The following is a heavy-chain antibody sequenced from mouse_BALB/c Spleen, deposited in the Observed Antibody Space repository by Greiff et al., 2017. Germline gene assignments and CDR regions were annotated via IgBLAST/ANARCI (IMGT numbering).Heavy chain of an antibody. J-gene: IGHJ4*01. V-gene: IGHV1-5*01. D-gene: IGHD1-1*01. CDR3: TRGDYGSSYAMDY. CDR2: IYPGNSDT. Sequence: VQLQQSGTVLARPGASVKMSCKASGYTFTSYWMHWVKQRPGQGLEWIGAIYPGNSDTSYNQKFKGKAKLTAVTSTSTAYMELSSLTNEDSAVYYCTRGDYGSSYAMDYWGQGTSVTVSS. CDR1: GYTFTSYW.